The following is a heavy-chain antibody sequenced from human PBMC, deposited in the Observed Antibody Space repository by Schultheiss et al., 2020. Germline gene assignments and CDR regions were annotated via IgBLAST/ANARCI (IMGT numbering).Heavy chain of an antibody. CDR3: VKRLLWFGEFY. D-gene: IGHD3-10*01. J-gene: IGHJ4*02. CDR1: GFTFSSYA. CDR2: ISSNGGST. Sequence: SCSASGFTFSSYAMHWVRQAPGKGLEYVSAISSNGGSTYYADSVKGRFTISRDNSKNTLYLQMSSLRAEDTAVYYCVKRLLWFGEFYWGQGTLVTVSS. V-gene: IGHV3-64D*09.